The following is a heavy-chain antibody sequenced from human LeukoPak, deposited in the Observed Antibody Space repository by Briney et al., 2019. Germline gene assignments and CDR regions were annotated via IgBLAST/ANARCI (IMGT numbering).Heavy chain of an antibody. Sequence: ASVKVSCKASGYSFTNYYMHWVRQAPGQGLEWMGIINPSGGSTTNAQKFQGRVTMTRDTSTTTVYMELSSLRSDDTAMYYCARDERDVVVVPGAMPYWGQGTLVTASS. D-gene: IGHD2-2*01. CDR2: INPSGGST. CDR3: ARDERDVVVVPGAMPY. V-gene: IGHV1-46*01. J-gene: IGHJ4*02. CDR1: GYSFTNYY.